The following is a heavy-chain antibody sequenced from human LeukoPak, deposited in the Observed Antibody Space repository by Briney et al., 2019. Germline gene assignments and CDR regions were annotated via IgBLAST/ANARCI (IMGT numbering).Heavy chain of an antibody. CDR3: ARQPHCSSTSCPLDY. Sequence: SGTLSLTCTVSGGSISSSSYYWGWIRQPPGKGLEWVGSIYYSGSTYYNPSLKSRVTISVDTSKNQFSLKLSSVAAADTAVYYCARQPHCSSTSCPLDYWGQGTLVTVSS. J-gene: IGHJ4*02. CDR2: IYYSGST. D-gene: IGHD2-2*01. CDR1: GGSISSSSYY. V-gene: IGHV4-39*01.